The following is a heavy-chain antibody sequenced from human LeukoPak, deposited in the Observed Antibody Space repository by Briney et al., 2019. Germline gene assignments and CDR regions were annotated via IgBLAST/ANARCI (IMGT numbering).Heavy chain of an antibody. V-gene: IGHV3-30*02. CDR1: GFTFSSYG. CDR2: IRYDGSNK. CDR3: RYYGSGSHYTLDY. D-gene: IGHD3-10*01. Sequence: GGSLRLSCAASGFTFSSYGMHWVRQAPGKGLEWVAFIRYDGSNKYYADSVKGRFTISRDNSKNTLYLQMNSLRAEDTAVYYCRYYGSGSHYTLDYWGQGTLVTVFS. J-gene: IGHJ4*02.